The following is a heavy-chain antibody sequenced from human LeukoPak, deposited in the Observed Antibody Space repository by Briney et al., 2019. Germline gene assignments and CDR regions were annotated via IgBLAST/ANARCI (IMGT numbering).Heavy chain of an antibody. CDR2: IYYSGST. V-gene: IGHV4-59*01. CDR1: GGSFSGYY. J-gene: IGHJ4*02. D-gene: IGHD5-18*01. Sequence: PSETLSLTCAVYGGSFSGYYWSWIRQPPGKGLEWIGYIYYSGSTNYNPSLKSRVTISVDTSKNQFSLKLSSVTAADTAVYYCARSWIQLQYYFDYWGQGTLVTVSS. CDR3: ARSWIQLQYYFDY.